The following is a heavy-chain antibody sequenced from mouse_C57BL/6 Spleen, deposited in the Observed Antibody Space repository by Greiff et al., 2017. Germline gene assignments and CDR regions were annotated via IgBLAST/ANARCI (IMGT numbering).Heavy chain of an antibody. Sequence: QVQLKQSGAELVRPGASVKLSCKASGYTFTDYYINWVKQRPGQGLEWIARIYPGSGNTYYNEKFKGKATLTAEKSSSTAYMQLSSLTSEDSAVYFCATWAITTVVAFDYWGQGTTLTVSS. J-gene: IGHJ2*01. V-gene: IGHV1-76*01. CDR3: ATWAITTVVAFDY. D-gene: IGHD1-1*01. CDR1: GYTFTDYY. CDR2: IYPGSGNT.